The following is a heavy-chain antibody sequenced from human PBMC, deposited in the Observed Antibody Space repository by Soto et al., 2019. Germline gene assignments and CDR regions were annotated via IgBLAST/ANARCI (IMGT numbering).Heavy chain of an antibody. Sequence: GESLKISCKGFGFTFTTYWIAWVRQMPGKGLEWMGIIYPGDSDTRYSPSFQGQVTISADKSISTAYLQWSSLKASDTAMYYCAISSSYYYYGMDVWGQGTTVTVSS. CDR1: GFTFTTYW. V-gene: IGHV5-51*01. D-gene: IGHD6-13*01. CDR3: AISSSYYYYGMDV. CDR2: IYPGDSDT. J-gene: IGHJ6*02.